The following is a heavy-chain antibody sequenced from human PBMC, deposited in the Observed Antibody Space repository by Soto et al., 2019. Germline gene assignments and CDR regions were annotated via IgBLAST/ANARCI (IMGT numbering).Heavy chain of an antibody. J-gene: IGHJ4*02. CDR2: VYYTAST. Sequence: SDTLSLTCRVSGGSISGSYWSWIRQSPGKGLEWLGYVYYTASTTSSPSLRSRVSISVDTSKNEFSLRLSSVTAADPAVYFCARSVAVPSEHIDYCGQGTQVTVS. CDR3: ARSVAVPSEHIDY. D-gene: IGHD3-3*01. V-gene: IGHV4-59*07. CDR1: GGSISGSY.